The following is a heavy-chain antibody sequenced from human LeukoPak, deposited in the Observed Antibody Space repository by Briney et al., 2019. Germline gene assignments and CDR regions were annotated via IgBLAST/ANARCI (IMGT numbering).Heavy chain of an antibody. Sequence: GGSLRLSCAASGFTFSSYGMSWVRQAPGKGLEWVSAISGSGGSTYYADSVKGRFTISRDNSKNTLYLQMNSLRAEDTAVYYCAKDFRRWFREEPIDYWGQGTLVTVSS. CDR2: ISGSGGST. D-gene: IGHD3-10*01. J-gene: IGHJ4*02. CDR3: AKDFRRWFREEPIDY. V-gene: IGHV3-23*01. CDR1: GFTFSSYG.